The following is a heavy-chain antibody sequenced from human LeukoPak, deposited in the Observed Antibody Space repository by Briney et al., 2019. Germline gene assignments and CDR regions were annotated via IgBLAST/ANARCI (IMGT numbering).Heavy chain of an antibody. CDR3: TRETGANYDPGAFDV. V-gene: IGHV1-2*02. CDR2: INPKSGGT. J-gene: IGHJ3*01. Sequence: SVKVSCKASGYSFTGYYIHWVRQAPGQGLEWMGWINPKSGGTDSAEKFGGRVTMSRDTSVRTSYLEVRRLKSDDTAVYYCTRETGANYDPGAFDVWGQGTMVTVSS. D-gene: IGHD3-3*01. CDR1: GYSFTGYY.